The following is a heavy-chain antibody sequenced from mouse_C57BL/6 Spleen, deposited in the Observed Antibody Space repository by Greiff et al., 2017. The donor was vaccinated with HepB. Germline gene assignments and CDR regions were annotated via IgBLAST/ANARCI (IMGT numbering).Heavy chain of an antibody. D-gene: IGHD2-3*01. Sequence: QVQLQQPGAELVRPGTSVKLSCKASGYTFTSYWMHWVKQRPGQGLEWIGVIDPSDSYTNYNQKFKGKATLTVDTSSSTAYMQLSSLTSEDSAVYYCARRIYDGYPYAMDYWGQGTSVTVSS. CDR2: IDPSDSYT. CDR3: ARRIYDGYPYAMDY. CDR1: GYTFTSYW. V-gene: IGHV1-59*01. J-gene: IGHJ4*01.